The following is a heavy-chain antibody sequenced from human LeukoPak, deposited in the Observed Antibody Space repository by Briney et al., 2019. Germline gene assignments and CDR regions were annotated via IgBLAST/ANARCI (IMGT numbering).Heavy chain of an antibody. CDR3: ARVKGFRQNYFDY. D-gene: IGHD3-10*01. Sequence: SETLSLTCTVSGYSISSGYYWGWIRQPPGKGLEWIGSIYHSGSTYYNPSLKSRVTISVDTSKNQFSLKLSSVTAADTAVYYCARVKGFRQNYFDYWGQGTLVTVSS. V-gene: IGHV4-38-2*02. CDR1: GYSISSGYY. CDR2: IYHSGST. J-gene: IGHJ4*02.